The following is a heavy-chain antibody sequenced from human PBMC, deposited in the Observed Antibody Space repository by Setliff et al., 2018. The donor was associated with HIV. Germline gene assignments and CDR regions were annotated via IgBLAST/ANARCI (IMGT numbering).Heavy chain of an antibody. Sequence: ASVKVSCKTSGYTFTNYYVHWVRQAPGQGLEWMGVITPNGGSANYAQKFQGRVTMTSDTSTSTVYMELRNLRSDDTAVYHCARSSSWYVEWFDPWGQGTLVTVSS. D-gene: IGHD6-13*01. CDR3: ARSSSWYVEWFDP. CDR1: GYTFTNYY. V-gene: IGHV1-46*01. J-gene: IGHJ5*02. CDR2: ITPNGGSA.